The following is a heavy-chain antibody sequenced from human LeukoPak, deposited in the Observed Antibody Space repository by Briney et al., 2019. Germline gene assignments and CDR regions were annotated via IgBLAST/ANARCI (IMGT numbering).Heavy chain of an antibody. CDR2: VSYDGSNK. CDR1: GFTSSSYG. J-gene: IGHJ4*02. CDR3: AKEVYFDSGSYPDY. D-gene: IGHD3-10*01. Sequence: GGSLRLSCAASGFTSSSYGMHWVRQAPGKGLEWVAVVSYDGSNKYYADSVKGRFTISRDNSKNTLYLQMNSLRAEDTAVYYCAKEVYFDSGSYPDYWGQGTLVTVSS. V-gene: IGHV3-30*18.